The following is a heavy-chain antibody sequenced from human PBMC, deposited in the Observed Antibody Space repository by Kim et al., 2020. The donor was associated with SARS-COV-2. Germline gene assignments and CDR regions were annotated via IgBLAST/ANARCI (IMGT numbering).Heavy chain of an antibody. CDR2: IIPIFGIA. CDR3: ARTYSSWYFDP. D-gene: IGHD6-13*01. CDR1: GGTFSSYA. Sequence: SVKVSCKASGGTFSSYAISWVRQAPGQGLEWMGRIIPIFGIANYAQKFQGRVTITADKSTSTAYMELSSLRSEDTAVYYCARTYSSWYFDPWGQGTLVTVSS. J-gene: IGHJ5*02. V-gene: IGHV1-69*04.